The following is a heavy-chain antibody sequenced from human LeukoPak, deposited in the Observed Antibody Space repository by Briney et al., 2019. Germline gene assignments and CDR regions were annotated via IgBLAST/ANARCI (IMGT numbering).Heavy chain of an antibody. D-gene: IGHD3-10*01. CDR2: IYYSGST. J-gene: IGHJ5*02. V-gene: IGHV4-39*07. Sequence: SETLSLTCTVSGGSISSSSYYWGWIRQPPGKGLEWIGSIYYSGSTNYNPSLKSRVTISVDTSKNQFSLKLSSVTAADTAVYYCARGGSYYGNWFDPWGQGTLVTVSS. CDR3: ARGGSYYGNWFDP. CDR1: GGSISSSSYY.